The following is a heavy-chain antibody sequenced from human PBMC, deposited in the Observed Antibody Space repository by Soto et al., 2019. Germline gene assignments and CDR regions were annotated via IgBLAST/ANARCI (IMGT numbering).Heavy chain of an antibody. D-gene: IGHD3-16*02. CDR1: GGSISSYY. CDR3: ATDSHWGSYRYTRNWFDP. V-gene: IGHV4-59*12. Sequence: SETLSLTCTVSGGSISSYYWSWIRQPPGKGLEWIGYIYYSGSTNYNPSLKSRVTISVDTSKNQFSLKLSSVTAADTAVYYCATDSHWGSYRYTRNWFDPWGQGTLVTVSS. CDR2: IYYSGST. J-gene: IGHJ5*02.